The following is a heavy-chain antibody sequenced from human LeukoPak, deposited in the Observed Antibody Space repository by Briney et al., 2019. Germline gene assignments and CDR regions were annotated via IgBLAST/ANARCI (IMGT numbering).Heavy chain of an antibody. V-gene: IGHV4-59*11. CDR2: IYYSGST. CDR1: GGSISSHY. Sequence: SETLSLTCTVSGGSISSHYWSWIRQPPGKGLEWIGYIYYSGSTNYNPSLKSRVTISVDTSKNQLSLKLSSVTAADTAVYYCARASTPGYYYYYMDVWGKGTTVTVSS. J-gene: IGHJ6*03. CDR3: ARASTPGYYYYYMDV. D-gene: IGHD5/OR15-5a*01.